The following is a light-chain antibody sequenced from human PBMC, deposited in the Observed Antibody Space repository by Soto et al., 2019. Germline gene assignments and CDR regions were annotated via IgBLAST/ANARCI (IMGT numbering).Light chain of an antibody. CDR3: SSYRSGNTWL. J-gene: IGLJ3*02. V-gene: IGLV2-14*01. CDR2: EVS. Sequence: QSVLTQPASVSGSPGQSITISCTGTSSDVGGYNYVSWYQHHPGKAPKLIIYEVSNRPSGVSDRFSGSKSGNTASLTISGLQAEDEADYYCSSYRSGNTWLFGGGTKLTVL. CDR1: SSDVGGYNY.